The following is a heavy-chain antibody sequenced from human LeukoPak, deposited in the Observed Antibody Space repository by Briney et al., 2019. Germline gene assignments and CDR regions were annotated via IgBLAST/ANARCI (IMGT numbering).Heavy chain of an antibody. Sequence: SETLSLTCTVSGGSISSYYWSWIRQPPGKGLEWIGYIYYSGSTNYNPSLKSRVTISVDTSKNQFSLKLSSVTAADTAVYYCARAATNRYYYYYGMDVWGQGTTATVSS. CDR3: ARAATNRYYYYYGMDV. CDR1: GGSISSYY. D-gene: IGHD1-26*01. CDR2: IYYSGST. J-gene: IGHJ6*02. V-gene: IGHV4-59*01.